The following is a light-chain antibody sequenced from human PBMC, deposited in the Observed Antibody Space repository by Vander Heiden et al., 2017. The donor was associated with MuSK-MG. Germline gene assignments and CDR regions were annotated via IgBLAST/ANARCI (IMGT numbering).Light chain of an antibody. J-gene: IGLJ3*02. CDR3: QSYDISLSASV. V-gene: IGLV1-40*01. CDR2: GNT. Sequence: QSVLTQPPSVSGAPGQRVTISCAGSTSNIGAGYDVHWYQKLPGTAPKLLIVGNTNRPSGVPDRFSGSKSDTSASLAITGLQAEDEADYSCQSYDISLSASVFGGGTKLTVL. CDR1: TSNIGAGYD.